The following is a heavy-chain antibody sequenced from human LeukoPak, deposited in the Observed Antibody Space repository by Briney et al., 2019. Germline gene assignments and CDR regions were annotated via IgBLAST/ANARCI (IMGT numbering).Heavy chain of an antibody. CDR3: ARDQGVSVVINDAFDI. J-gene: IGHJ3*02. Sequence: GGSLRLSCAASGFTLSSYGMHWVRQAPGKGLEWVAFIRYDGSNKYYADSVKGRFTISRDNSKNTLYLQMNSLRAEDTAVYYCARDQGVSVVINDAFDIWGQGTMVTVSS. D-gene: IGHD3-22*01. V-gene: IGHV3-30*02. CDR2: IRYDGSNK. CDR1: GFTLSSYG.